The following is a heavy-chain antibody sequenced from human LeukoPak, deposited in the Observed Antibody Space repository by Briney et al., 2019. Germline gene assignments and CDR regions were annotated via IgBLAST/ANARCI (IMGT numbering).Heavy chain of an antibody. Sequence: SETLSLTCAVDGGSFSGYYWSLIRQPPGKGLEWIGEINHSGSTNYNPSLKSRVTISVDTSKNQFSLKLSSVTAADTAVYYCARGRITIFGVVIMSWFDPWGQGTLVTVSS. D-gene: IGHD3-3*01. J-gene: IGHJ5*02. CDR1: GGSFSGYY. CDR3: ARGRITIFGVVIMSWFDP. CDR2: INHSGST. V-gene: IGHV4-34*01.